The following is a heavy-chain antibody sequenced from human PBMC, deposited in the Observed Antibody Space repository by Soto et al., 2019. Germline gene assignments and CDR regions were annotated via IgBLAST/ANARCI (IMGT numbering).Heavy chain of an antibody. J-gene: IGHJ4*02. D-gene: IGHD3-10*01. CDR1: GGSFSGYY. CDR3: ARVVGSSGDYFDY. V-gene: IGHV4-34*01. CDR2: INHSGST. Sequence: QVQLQQWGGGLSKPSETLSLTCAVYGGSFSGYYWSWIRQPPGKGLEWIGEINHSGSTNYNPSLKSRVTISVDTSKNHFSLKLSSVTAADTAVYYCARVVGSSGDYFDYWGQGTLVTVSS.